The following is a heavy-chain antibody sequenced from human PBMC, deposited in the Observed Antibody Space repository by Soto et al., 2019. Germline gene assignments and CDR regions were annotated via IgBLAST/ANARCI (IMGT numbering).Heavy chain of an antibody. CDR2: IYYSGST. CDR1: GGSISSYY. J-gene: IGHJ3*02. Sequence: PSETLSLTCTVSGGSISSYYWSWIRQPPGKGLEWIGYIYYSGSTNYNPSLKSRVTISVDTSKNQFSLKLSSVTAADTAVYYCARSRDGYNRHAFDIWGQGTMVTVSS. CDR3: ARSRDGYNRHAFDI. D-gene: IGHD5-12*01. V-gene: IGHV4-59*08.